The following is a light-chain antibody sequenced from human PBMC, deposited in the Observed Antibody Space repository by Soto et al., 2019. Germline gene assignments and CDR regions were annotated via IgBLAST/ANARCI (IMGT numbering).Light chain of an antibody. CDR3: SSYAGSNNKV. CDR2: EVN. V-gene: IGLV2-8*01. J-gene: IGLJ2*01. Sequence: SALTQPPSASGSPAQSVPISCTGTSTDVGGYNYVSWYQQHPGKAPKLVIYEVNKWPSGVPDRFSGSKSGNSASLTVSGLQAEDEADYFCSSYAGSNNKVFGGGTKLTVL. CDR1: STDVGGYNY.